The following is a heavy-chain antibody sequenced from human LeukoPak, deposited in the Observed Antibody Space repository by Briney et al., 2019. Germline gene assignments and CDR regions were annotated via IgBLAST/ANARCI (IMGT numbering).Heavy chain of an antibody. CDR3: ARGFAVAGLRNWFDP. J-gene: IGHJ5*02. D-gene: IGHD6-19*01. CDR1: GYSISSGYY. CDR2: IYHSGST. Sequence: SETLSLTCTVSGYSISSGYYWGWIRQPPGKGLEWIGSIYHSGSTYYNPSLKSRVTISVDTSKNQFSLKLSSVTAADTAVYYCARGFAVAGLRNWFDPWGQGTLVTVSS. V-gene: IGHV4-38-2*02.